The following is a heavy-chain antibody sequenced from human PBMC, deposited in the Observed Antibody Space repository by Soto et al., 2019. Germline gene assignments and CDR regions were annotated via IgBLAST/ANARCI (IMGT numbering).Heavy chain of an antibody. J-gene: IGHJ6*03. V-gene: IGHV4-59*01. CDR2: VYNSGST. Sequence: QVQLQESGPGLVKPSETLSLTCTVSGGSISSYHWSWIRQPPGKGLEWIGEVYNSGSTNYNPSLKNRVTISADTSKNHLSLSLSSVTAADTAVYFCAREMGYCTTTSCRAGPLYYYMDVWGKGTTVTVSS. CDR3: AREMGYCTTTSCRAGPLYYYMDV. CDR1: GGSISSYH. D-gene: IGHD2-2*01.